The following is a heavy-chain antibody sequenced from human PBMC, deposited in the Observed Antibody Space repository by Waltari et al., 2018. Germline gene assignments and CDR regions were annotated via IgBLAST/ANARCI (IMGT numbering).Heavy chain of an antibody. CDR2: IYTRGST. Sequence: QVQLHESGPGLVKPSQTLSLTCTVSGGSISSGSFYWNWIRQPAGKGLEWIGFIYTRGSTNYNPSLKSRVTISADTSKNQFSLKLTSVTAADTAVYYCAREGGFSYRSEHWGQGALVTVAS. CDR3: AREGGFSYRSEH. D-gene: IGHD3-10*01. CDR1: GGSISSGSFY. V-gene: IGHV4-61*09. J-gene: IGHJ4*02.